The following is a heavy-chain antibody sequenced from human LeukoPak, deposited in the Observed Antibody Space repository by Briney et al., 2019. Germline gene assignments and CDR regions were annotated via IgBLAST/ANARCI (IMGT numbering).Heavy chain of an antibody. D-gene: IGHD3-9*01. CDR1: GGSFSGYY. CDR2: INHSGST. CDR3: ARGEVLRYFDWLSPYYYGMDV. V-gene: IGHV4-34*01. Sequence: SETLSLTCAVYGGSFSGYYWSWIRQPPGKGLEWIGEINHSGSTNYNPSLKSRVTISVDTSKNQFSLKPSSVTAADTAVYYCARGEVLRYFDWLSPYYYGMDVWGQGTTVTVSS. J-gene: IGHJ6*02.